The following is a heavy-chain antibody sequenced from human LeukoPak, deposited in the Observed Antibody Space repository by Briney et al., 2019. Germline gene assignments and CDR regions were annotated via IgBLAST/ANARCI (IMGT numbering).Heavy chain of an antibody. V-gene: IGHV3-30*02. Sequence: GGSLRLSCAASGFTFSNYGMHWVRQAPGKGLEWVAFIQYDGGNKYYADSVKGRFTISRDNSKNTLYLQMNSLRAEDTAVFYCAKDGVILAPGIYWYMDVWGRGTTVTVSS. J-gene: IGHJ6*03. D-gene: IGHD3-16*02. CDR1: GFTFSNYG. CDR3: AKDGVILAPGIYWYMDV. CDR2: IQYDGGNK.